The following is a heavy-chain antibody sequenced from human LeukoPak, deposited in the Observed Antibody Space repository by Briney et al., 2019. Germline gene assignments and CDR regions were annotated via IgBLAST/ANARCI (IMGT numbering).Heavy chain of an antibody. J-gene: IGHJ5*02. Sequence: SETLSLTCSVYGGSFSGYYWSWIRQTPGKGLEWIGEINHSRSTNYNPSLKSRVTISVDTSKNQFSLKLSSVTAADTAVYYCERVVVVSWFDPWGQGTLVTVSS. D-gene: IGHD2-2*01. CDR2: INHSRST. CDR3: ERVVVVSWFDP. V-gene: IGHV4-34*01. CDR1: GGSFSGYY.